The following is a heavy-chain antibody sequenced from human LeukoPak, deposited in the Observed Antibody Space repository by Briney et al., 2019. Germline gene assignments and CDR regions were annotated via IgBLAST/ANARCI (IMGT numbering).Heavy chain of an antibody. CDR1: GYTFTSYD. CDR3: ARGGAAAGTGGNWFDP. Sequence: APVKVSCKASGYTFTSYDINWVRQATGQGLEWMGWMNPNSGNTGYAQKFQGRVTMTRNTSISTAYMELSSLRSEDTAVYYCARGGAAAGTGGNWFDPWGQGTLVTVSS. J-gene: IGHJ5*02. V-gene: IGHV1-8*01. D-gene: IGHD6-13*01. CDR2: MNPNSGNT.